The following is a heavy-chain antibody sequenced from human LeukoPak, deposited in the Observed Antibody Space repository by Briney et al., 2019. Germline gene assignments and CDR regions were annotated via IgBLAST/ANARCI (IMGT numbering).Heavy chain of an antibody. Sequence: TGGSLRLSCVASVFTVSHNFMDWVRQAPGKGLEWVSTIRIGGTRDYADSVKGRFIISRDNSKNTLYLQMNNLRVEDTAVYYCAREPSHDSYYDFWGHGTLVTVSS. V-gene: IGHV3-53*01. CDR1: VFTVSHNF. D-gene: IGHD3-16*01. CDR2: IRIGGTR. CDR3: AREPSHDSYYDF. J-gene: IGHJ4*01.